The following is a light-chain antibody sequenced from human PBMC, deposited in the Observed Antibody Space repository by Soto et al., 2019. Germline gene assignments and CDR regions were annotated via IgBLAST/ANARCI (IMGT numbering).Light chain of an antibody. Sequence: EIVLTQSPATLSLSPGERATLSCRASQSVSSDLAWYQQKPGQAPRLLIYDASNRATGIPARFSGSGSGTDFTLTISSLDPEDFSVYYCQQRSTWPLTFGQGTKVEIK. CDR2: DAS. CDR1: QSVSSD. CDR3: QQRSTWPLT. J-gene: IGKJ1*01. V-gene: IGKV3-11*01.